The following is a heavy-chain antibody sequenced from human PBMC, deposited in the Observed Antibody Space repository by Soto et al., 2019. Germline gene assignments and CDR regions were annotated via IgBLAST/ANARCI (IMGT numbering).Heavy chain of an antibody. Sequence: GSLRLSCAASGFTFSDYYMSWIRQAPGKGLEWVSYISSSGSTIYYADSVKGRFTISRDNAKNSLYLQMNSLRAEDTAVYYVASPSATTGGSGSYYHFDYWGQGTLVTVSS. V-gene: IGHV3-11*01. CDR1: GFTFSDYY. D-gene: IGHD3-10*01. CDR3: ASPSATTGGSGSYYHFDY. J-gene: IGHJ4*02. CDR2: ISSSGSTI.